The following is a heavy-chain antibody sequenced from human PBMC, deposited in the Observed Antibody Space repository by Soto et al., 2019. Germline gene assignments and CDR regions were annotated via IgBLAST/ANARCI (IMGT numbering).Heavy chain of an antibody. D-gene: IGHD3-22*01. V-gene: IGHV1-46*01. CDR2: INPSGGST. Sequence: ASVKVSCKASGYTFTSYYMHWVRQAPGQGLEWMGIINPSGGSTSYAQKFQGRVTMTRDTSTSTVYMELSSLRSEDTAVYYCARDAQNYYDSSGSLFYYWGQGTLVTVSS. CDR1: GYTFTSYY. CDR3: ARDAQNYYDSSGSLFYY. J-gene: IGHJ4*02.